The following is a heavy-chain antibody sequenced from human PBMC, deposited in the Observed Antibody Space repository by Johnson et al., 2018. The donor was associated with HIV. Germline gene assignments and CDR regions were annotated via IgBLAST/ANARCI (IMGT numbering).Heavy chain of an antibody. CDR1: GFTFSSYW. CDR3: ARTSEWATYQDAFDI. Sequence: VRLVESGGGLVQPGGSLRLSCEASGFTFSSYWMSWVRQAPGKGLEWVANIKQDGSEKYYVDSVKGRFTISRDNAKNLLYLQMNSLRAEDTAVFYCARTSEWATYQDAFDIWGQGTMVSVSS. V-gene: IGHV3-7*05. J-gene: IGHJ3*02. CDR2: IKQDGSEK. D-gene: IGHD1-26*01.